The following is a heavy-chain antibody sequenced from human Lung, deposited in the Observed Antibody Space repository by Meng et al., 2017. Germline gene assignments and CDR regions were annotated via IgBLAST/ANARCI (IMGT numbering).Heavy chain of an antibody. CDR1: GDSVSSNSAA. CDR2: TYYRSKWYN. J-gene: IGHJ4*02. Sequence: QVHLQQSGPGLVKPSQTLSITCAISGDSVSSNSAAWNWIRQPPSRGLEWLGRTYYRSKWYNGYAVSVRSRITINPDTSKNQFSLQLNSVTPEDTAVYYCARSQQWLDSWGQGTLVTVSS. CDR3: ARSQQWLDS. V-gene: IGHV6-1*01. D-gene: IGHD6-19*01.